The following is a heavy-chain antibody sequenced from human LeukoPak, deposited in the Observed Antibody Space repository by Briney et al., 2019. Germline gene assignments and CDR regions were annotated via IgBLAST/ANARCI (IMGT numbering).Heavy chain of an antibody. Sequence: GGSLRLSCAASGFMFNNYWMMWVRQAPGEGLEWVANIKPEGSETYYMGSVRGRFTISRDNAKNLLYLQMNNLRGEDTAVYYCGGFEYEAGLGWWGQGTLVAVST. CDR1: GFMFNNYW. J-gene: IGHJ4*02. D-gene: IGHD6-19*01. CDR3: GGFEYEAGLGW. CDR2: IKPEGSET. V-gene: IGHV3-7*01.